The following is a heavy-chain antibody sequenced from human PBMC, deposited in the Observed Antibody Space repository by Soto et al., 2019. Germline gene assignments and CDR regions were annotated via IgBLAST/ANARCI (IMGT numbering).Heavy chain of an antibody. CDR1: GFTFSSYW. J-gene: IGHJ4*02. CDR3: ARGGDYYDSSGYYYGRAY. D-gene: IGHD3-22*01. CDR2: IKEDGSEK. V-gene: IGHV3-7*01. Sequence: PXGSLRLSCAASGFTFSSYWMRWVRQAPGKRLDWVANIKEDGSEKYYVDSLKGRFTISRDNAKNSLYLQMNSLRAEDTAVYYCARGGDYYDSSGYYYGRAYWGQGTLGTGSS.